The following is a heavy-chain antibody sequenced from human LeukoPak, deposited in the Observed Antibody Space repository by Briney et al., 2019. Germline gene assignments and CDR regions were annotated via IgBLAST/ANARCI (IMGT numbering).Heavy chain of an antibody. J-gene: IGHJ4*02. Sequence: SETLSFTCAVYGGSLSGYYWTWIRQSPGKGLEWIGEINYSGNTNYNRSLKSRVTISADTSKSQFSLSLTSVTAADTAVYYCARRGTAYCRGGNCYSDKYFDYWGQGTQVTVSS. CDR2: INYSGNT. CDR3: ARRGTAYCRGGNCYSDKYFDY. V-gene: IGHV4-34*01. CDR1: GGSLSGYY. D-gene: IGHD2-15*01.